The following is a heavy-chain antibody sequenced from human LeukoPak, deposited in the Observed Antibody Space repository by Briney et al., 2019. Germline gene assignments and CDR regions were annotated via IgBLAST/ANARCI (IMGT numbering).Heavy chain of an antibody. CDR2: ISWNSGSI. CDR3: AKDRGGDYYDNSGSFDY. D-gene: IGHD3-22*01. CDR1: GFTFDDYA. J-gene: IGHJ4*02. Sequence: PGGSLRLSCAASGFTFDDYAMHWVRQAPGKGLEWVSGISWNSGSIGYADSVKGRFTISRDNAGNSLYLQMNSLRAEDTALYYCAKDRGGDYYDNSGSFDYWGQGTLVTVSS. V-gene: IGHV3-9*01.